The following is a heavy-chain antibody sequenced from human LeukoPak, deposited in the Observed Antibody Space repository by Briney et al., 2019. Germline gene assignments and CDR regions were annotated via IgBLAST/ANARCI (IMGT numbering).Heavy chain of an antibody. J-gene: IGHJ4*02. CDR2: ISYDGSNK. D-gene: IGHD3-22*01. CDR3: ARPFDYDSSGYLVY. Sequence: GGCLRLSCAASGFTFSSYAMHWVRQAPGKGLEWVAVISYDGSNKYYADSVKGRFTISGDNSKNTLYLQMNSLRAEDTAVYYCARPFDYDSSGYLVYWGQGTLVTVSS. V-gene: IGHV3-30*04. CDR1: GFTFSSYA.